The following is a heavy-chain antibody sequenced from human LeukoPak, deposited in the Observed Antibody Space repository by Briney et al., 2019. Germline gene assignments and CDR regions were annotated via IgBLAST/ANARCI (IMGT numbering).Heavy chain of an antibody. Sequence: PGGSLRLSCAASGFTVHSNYMSWVRQAPGKGLEWVSVIYSGGSTYYADSVKGRFTISRDNSKNTLYLQMNSLRAEDTAVYYCAREGKTYSSSWYRFDYWGQGTLVTVSS. J-gene: IGHJ4*02. D-gene: IGHD6-13*01. CDR1: GFTVHSNY. CDR3: AREGKTYSSSWYRFDY. V-gene: IGHV3-66*01. CDR2: IYSGGST.